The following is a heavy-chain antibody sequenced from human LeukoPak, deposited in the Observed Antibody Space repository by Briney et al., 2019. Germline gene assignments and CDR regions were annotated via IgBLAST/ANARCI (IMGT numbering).Heavy chain of an antibody. V-gene: IGHV4-59*08. J-gene: IGHJ4*02. Sequence: PSETLSLTCTVSGGSISSDYWSWIRQPPGKGLEWIGYFYYSGSTNYNPSLKSRVTIFADTSKNQFSLRLSSVSAADTAVYYCARARGSPSAVDYWGQGTLVTVPS. CDR3: ARARGSPSAVDY. CDR1: GGSISSDY. CDR2: FYYSGST. D-gene: IGHD3-10*01.